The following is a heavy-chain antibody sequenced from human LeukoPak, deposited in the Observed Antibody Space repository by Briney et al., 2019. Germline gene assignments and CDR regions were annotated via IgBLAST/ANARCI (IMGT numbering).Heavy chain of an antibody. J-gene: IGHJ4*02. CDR3: AKSVSGSYPLFDY. CDR1: GFTFDDYA. Sequence: GGSLRLSCAASGFTFDDYAMHWVRQAPGKGLEWVSGISWNSGSIGYADSVKGRFTISRGNAKNSLYLQMNSLRAEDTALYYCAKSVSGSYPLFDYWGQGTLVTVSS. D-gene: IGHD1-26*01. CDR2: ISWNSGSI. V-gene: IGHV3-9*01.